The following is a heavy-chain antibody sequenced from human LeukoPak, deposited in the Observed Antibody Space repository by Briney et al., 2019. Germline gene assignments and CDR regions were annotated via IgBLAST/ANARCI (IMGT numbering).Heavy chain of an antibody. CDR3: ARDADTVTLGY. CDR1: GFTFSSEW. CDR2: INSDGTST. Sequence: GSLRLSCAASGFTFSSEWMHWVRQTPGKGLVWVSRINSDGTSTKYADSVKGRFTISRDNAKNTLSLQMNSLGAEDTAVYYCARDADTVTLGYWGQGTLVTVSS. V-gene: IGHV3-74*03. D-gene: IGHD4-17*01. J-gene: IGHJ4*02.